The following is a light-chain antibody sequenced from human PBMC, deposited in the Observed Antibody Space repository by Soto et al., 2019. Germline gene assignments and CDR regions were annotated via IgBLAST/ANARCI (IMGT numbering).Light chain of an antibody. CDR3: QQYNNWST. CDR2: GAS. V-gene: IGKV3-15*01. Sequence: EIVMTQSPATLSVSPGERATLSCRASQSVSINLAWYQQKPGQAPRLLIYGASTRATCIPARFSGSGSGTEFTLTISSLQSEDFAVYYCQQYNNWSTFGQGTKLEIK. CDR1: QSVSIN. J-gene: IGKJ2*01.